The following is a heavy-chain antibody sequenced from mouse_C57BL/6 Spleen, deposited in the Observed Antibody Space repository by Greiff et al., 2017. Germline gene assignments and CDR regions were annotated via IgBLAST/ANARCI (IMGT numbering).Heavy chain of an antibody. CDR1: GYSITSDY. Sequence: EVQLQESGPGLAKPSQTLSLTCSVTGYSITSDYWNWIRQFPGNKLEYMGYISYSGSTYYNPSLKSRISITRDTSKNQYSLQLNSVTTADTATYYCARKGDSYPYWYFDVWGTGTTVTVSS. J-gene: IGHJ1*03. D-gene: IGHD2-12*01. CDR3: ARKGDSYPYWYFDV. V-gene: IGHV3-8*01. CDR2: ISYSGST.